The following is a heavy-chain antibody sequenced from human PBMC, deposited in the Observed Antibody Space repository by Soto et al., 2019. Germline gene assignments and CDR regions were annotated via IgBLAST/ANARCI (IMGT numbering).Heavy chain of an antibody. Sequence: GESLKTSCQSPGYTFSNFWIGWVHQLPGKGLEWMGIIYPGDHETRHSPPFHGKVTITAVRTFNAAYLQWCSLRASDAAMYYCGIYNGYDPNIAMPVEYYFDYWGQGALVTVSS. CDR3: GIYNGYDPNIAMPVEYYFDY. J-gene: IGHJ4*02. D-gene: IGHD5-12*01. CDR1: GYTFSNFW. CDR2: IYPGDHET. V-gene: IGHV5-51*07.